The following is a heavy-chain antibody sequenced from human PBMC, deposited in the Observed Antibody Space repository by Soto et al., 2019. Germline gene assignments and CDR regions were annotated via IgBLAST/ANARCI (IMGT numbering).Heavy chain of an antibody. V-gene: IGHV4-34*01. Sequence: QVQLQQWGAGLLKPSETLSLTCAVYGGSFSGYYWSWIRQPPGKGLEWIGEINHSGSTNYNPSLKSRVTISVEPSKNQFSLKLSSVTAADTVVYYCARGGIVVVPAATNWFDPWGQGTLVTVSS. CDR1: GGSFSGYY. D-gene: IGHD2-2*01. J-gene: IGHJ5*02. CDR3: ARGGIVVVPAATNWFDP. CDR2: INHSGST.